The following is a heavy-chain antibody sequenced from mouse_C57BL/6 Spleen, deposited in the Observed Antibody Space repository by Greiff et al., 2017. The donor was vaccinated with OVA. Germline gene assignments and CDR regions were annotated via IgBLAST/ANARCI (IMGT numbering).Heavy chain of an antibody. J-gene: IGHJ4*01. CDR1: GFSLTSYG. V-gene: IGHV2-2*01. CDR2: IWSGGST. Sequence: VKLMESGPGLVQPSQSLSITCTVSGFSLTSYGVHWVRQSPGKGLEWLGVIWSGGSTDYNAAFISRLSISKDNSKSQVFFKMNSLQADDTAIYYCARDKNSNYVGGYAMDYWGQGTSVTVSS. CDR3: ARDKNSNYVGGYAMDY. D-gene: IGHD2-5*01.